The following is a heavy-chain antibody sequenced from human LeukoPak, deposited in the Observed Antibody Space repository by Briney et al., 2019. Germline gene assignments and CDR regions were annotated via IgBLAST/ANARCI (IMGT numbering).Heavy chain of an antibody. CDR2: INASGTTI. V-gene: IGHV3-48*04. D-gene: IGHD6-19*01. J-gene: IGHJ4*02. Sequence: GGSLRLSCAGSGFTFNSYGINWVRQAPGKGLEWVSFINASGTTIYYADSVKGRFTISRDNAKNSASLQMNSPRAEDTAVYYCGRGSSGWFDYWGQGTLVTVSS. CDR3: GRGSSGWFDY. CDR1: GFTFNSYG.